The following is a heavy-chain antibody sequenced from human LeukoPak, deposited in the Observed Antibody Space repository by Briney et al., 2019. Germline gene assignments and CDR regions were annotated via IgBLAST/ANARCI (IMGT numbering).Heavy chain of an antibody. CDR3: AGVFMDSYGTDY. CDR1: GGSISSHY. D-gene: IGHD5-18*01. Sequence: SESLSLTCSVSGGSISSHYWSWIRQPPGKGLEWIGGIYYSGSTNYNPSPKIQGTISVDTAKNEFSLKLSSGTRADTAAYYCAGVFMDSYGTDYWGQGTLVTVSS. V-gene: IGHV4-59*11. J-gene: IGHJ4*02. CDR2: IYYSGST.